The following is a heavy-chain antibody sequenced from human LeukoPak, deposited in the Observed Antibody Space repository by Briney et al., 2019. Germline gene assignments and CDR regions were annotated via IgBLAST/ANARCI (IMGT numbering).Heavy chain of an antibody. Sequence: PGGSLRLSCAASGFTVSGNYMSWVRQAPGKRLEWVGRIKSKTDGGTTDYAAPVKGRFTISRDDSKNTLNLQMNSLKTEDTAVYYCTPSIAVAGSLDCWGQGTLVTVSS. V-gene: IGHV3-15*01. J-gene: IGHJ4*02. CDR1: GFTVSGNY. CDR2: IKSKTDGGTT. CDR3: TPSIAVAGSLDC. D-gene: IGHD6-19*01.